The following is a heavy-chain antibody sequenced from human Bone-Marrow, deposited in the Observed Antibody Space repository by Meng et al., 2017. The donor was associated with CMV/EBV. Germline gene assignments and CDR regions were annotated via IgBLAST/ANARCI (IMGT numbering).Heavy chain of an antibody. J-gene: IGHJ6*02. CDR2: ISAYNGNT. V-gene: IGHV1-18*01. D-gene: IGHD3-22*01. CDR1: GVTFSSYA. CDR3: ARPADDSSGSYYYYGMDA. Sequence: ASVKVSCKASGVTFSSYAISWVRQAPGQGLEWMGWISAYNGNTNYAQKLQGRVTMTTDTSTSTAYMELRSLRSDDTAVYYCARPADDSSGSYYYYGMDAWGQGTTVTVSS.